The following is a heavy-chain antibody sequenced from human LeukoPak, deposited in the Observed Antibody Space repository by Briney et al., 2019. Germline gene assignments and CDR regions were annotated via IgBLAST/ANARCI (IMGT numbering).Heavy chain of an antibody. V-gene: IGHV4-34*01. J-gene: IGHJ4*02. Sequence: PSETLSLTCAVCGGSFSGYYWSWIRQPPGKGLEWIGSIYYSGSTYYNPSLKSRVTISVDTSKNQFSLKLSSVTAADTAVYYCARLTLAYCGGDCYVWGQGTLVTVSS. CDR2: IYYSGST. D-gene: IGHD2-21*02. CDR3: ARLTLAYCGGDCYV. CDR1: GGSFSGYY.